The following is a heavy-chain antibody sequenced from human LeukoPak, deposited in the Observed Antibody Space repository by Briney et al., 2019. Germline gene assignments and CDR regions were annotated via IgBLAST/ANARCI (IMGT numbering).Heavy chain of an antibody. D-gene: IGHD3-10*01. J-gene: IGHJ3*02. CDR2: IYYSGST. CDR1: GGSMSSYY. CDR3: ARDGVRDRPFDI. V-gene: IGHV4-59*01. Sequence: PSETLSLTCTVSGGSMSSYYWSWIRQPPGKGLEWIGYIYYSGSTNYNPSLKSRVTISVDTSKNQFSLKLSSVTAADTAVYYCARDGVRDRPFDIWGQGTMVTVSS.